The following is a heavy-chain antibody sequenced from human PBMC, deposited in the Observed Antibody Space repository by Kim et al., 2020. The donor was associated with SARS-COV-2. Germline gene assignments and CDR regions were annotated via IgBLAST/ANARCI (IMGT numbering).Heavy chain of an antibody. CDR3: ARVVVPAALYYYGMDV. CDR2: IIPIFGTA. Sequence: SVKVSCKASGGTFSSYAISWVRQAPGQGLEWMGGIIPIFGTANYAQKFQGRVTITADESTSTAYMELSSLRSEDTAVYYCARVVVPAALYYYGMDVWGQGTTVTVSS. J-gene: IGHJ6*02. V-gene: IGHV1-69*13. D-gene: IGHD2-2*01. CDR1: GGTFSSYA.